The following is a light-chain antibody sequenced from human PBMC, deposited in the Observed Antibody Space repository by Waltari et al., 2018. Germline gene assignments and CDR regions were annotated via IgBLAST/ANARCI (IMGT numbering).Light chain of an antibody. CDR1: QDISNY. V-gene: IGKV1-33*01. CDR2: DAS. J-gene: IGKJ4*01. CDR3: QQYDNLPST. Sequence: DIQMTQSPSSLSASVGDRVTITCQASQDISNYLNWYQQKPGKAPKLLIYDASNLETGVPSRFSGSGSGTDFTFTISSLQPEDIATYYCQQYDNLPSTFGG.